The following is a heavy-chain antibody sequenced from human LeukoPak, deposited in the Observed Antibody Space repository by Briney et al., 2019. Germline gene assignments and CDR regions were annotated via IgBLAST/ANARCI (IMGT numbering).Heavy chain of an antibody. V-gene: IGHV4-59*12. CDR2: IYYSGST. J-gene: IGHJ4*02. Sequence: PSETLSLTCTVSGGSISSYYWSWIRQPPGKGLEWIGYIYYSGSTNYNPSLKSRVTMSVDTSKNQFSLKLSSVTAADTAVYYCWGFGATGPFDYWGQGTLVTVSS. D-gene: IGHD1-26*01. CDR3: WGFGATGPFDY. CDR1: GGSISSYY.